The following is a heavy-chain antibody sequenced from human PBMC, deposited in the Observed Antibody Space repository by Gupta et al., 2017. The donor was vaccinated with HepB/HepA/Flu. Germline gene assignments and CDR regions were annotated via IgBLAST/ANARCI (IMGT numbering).Heavy chain of an antibody. CDR1: GGSFRNYA. V-gene: IGHV1-69*04. CDR2: IIPILNIA. CDR3: ARDDQGY. J-gene: IGHJ4*02. Sequence: QVQLVQSGAEVKKPGSSVKVSCKASGGSFRNYAISWVRQAPGQGLEWMGRIIPILNIADYSQSFQGRVTMSADKSTSTAYMELTSLRSEDTAVYYCARDDQGYWGQGTLVTVSS.